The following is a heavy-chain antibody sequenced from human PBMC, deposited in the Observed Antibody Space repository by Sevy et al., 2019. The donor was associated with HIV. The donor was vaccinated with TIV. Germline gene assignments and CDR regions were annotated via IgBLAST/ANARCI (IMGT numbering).Heavy chain of an antibody. V-gene: IGHV1-2*07. J-gene: IGHJ4*02. CDR3: AREGFSLAAVTGVNSRFDF. D-gene: IGHD3-9*01. Sequence: ASVKVSCKASGYTFTDYYIHWVRQAPGQGLEWMGWINPHSAGTTYARNFRGRVTVTRDTSISTVYMELSGLQSDDTAVYYCAREGFSLAAVTGVNSRFDFWGQGTLVTVSS. CDR2: INPHSAGT. CDR1: GYTFTDYY.